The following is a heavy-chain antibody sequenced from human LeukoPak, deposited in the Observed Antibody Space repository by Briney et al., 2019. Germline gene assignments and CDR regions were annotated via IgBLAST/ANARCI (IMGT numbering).Heavy chain of an antibody. CDR3: AKVKGWYGEGYFDY. J-gene: IGHJ4*02. D-gene: IGHD3-10*01. CDR2: IYSDGRT. Sequence: PGGSLRLPCAASGFAVSSKYMSWVRQAPGKGLEWVSVIYSDGRTYYADSVKGRFTISRDISKNTLFLQMTSLRAEDTAVYYCAKVKGWYGEGYFDYWGQGTLVTVSS. CDR1: GFAVSSKY. V-gene: IGHV3-53*01.